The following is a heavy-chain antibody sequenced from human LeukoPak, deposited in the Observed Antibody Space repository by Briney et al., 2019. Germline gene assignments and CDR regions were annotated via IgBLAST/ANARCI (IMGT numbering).Heavy chain of an antibody. CDR2: INPNSGGT. Sequence: ASVKVSCKASGYTFTGYYMHWVRQAPGQGLEWMGWINPNSGGTNYAQKFQGRVTMTRDTSISTAYMELSRLRSDDTAVYYCARDSTYSAFGEDSGYYWASFDYWGQGTLVTVSS. CDR1: GYTFTGYY. J-gene: IGHJ4*02. D-gene: IGHD3-22*01. CDR3: ARDSTYSAFGEDSGYYWASFDY. V-gene: IGHV1-2*02.